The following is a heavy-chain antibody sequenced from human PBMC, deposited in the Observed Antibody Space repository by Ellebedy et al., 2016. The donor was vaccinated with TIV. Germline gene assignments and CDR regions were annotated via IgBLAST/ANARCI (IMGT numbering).Heavy chain of an antibody. D-gene: IGHD2-2*01. CDR3: AITTSGAGLAFDI. J-gene: IGHJ3*02. V-gene: IGHV1-18*01. Sequence: ASVKVSXXASGYTFTSYGISWVRQAPGQGLEWMGWISAYNGNTNYAQKLQGRVTMTTDTSTSTAYMELRSLRSDDTAVYYCAITTSGAGLAFDIWGQGTMVTVSS. CDR2: ISAYNGNT. CDR1: GYTFTSYG.